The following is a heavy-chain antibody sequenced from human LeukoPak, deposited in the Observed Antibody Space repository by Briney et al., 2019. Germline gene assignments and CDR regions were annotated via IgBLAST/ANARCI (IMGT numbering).Heavy chain of an antibody. CDR3: ARDLAPPLDYGDYIGYYYYGMDV. J-gene: IGHJ6*02. V-gene: IGHV1-69*13. CDR2: IIPIFGTA. Sequence: SVKVSCKASGGTFSSYAISWVRQAPGQGLEWMGGIIPIFGTANYAQKFLGRVTITADESTSTAYMELSSLRSEDTAVYYCARDLAPPLDYGDYIGYYYYGMDVWGQGTTVTVSS. CDR1: GGTFSSYA. D-gene: IGHD4-17*01.